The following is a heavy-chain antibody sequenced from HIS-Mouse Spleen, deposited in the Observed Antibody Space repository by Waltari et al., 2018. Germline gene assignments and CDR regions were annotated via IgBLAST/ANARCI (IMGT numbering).Heavy chain of an antibody. CDR2: ISYDGSNK. J-gene: IGHJ4*02. V-gene: IGHV3-30*18. Sequence: QVQLVESGGGVVQPGRSLRLSCAASGFPFSSYGMHWVRQAPGKGLEWVAVISYDGSNKYYADSVKGRFTIPRDNSKNTLYLQMNSLRAEDTAVYYCAKDRGSQFDYWGQGTLVTVSS. D-gene: IGHD1-26*01. CDR3: AKDRGSQFDY. CDR1: GFPFSSYG.